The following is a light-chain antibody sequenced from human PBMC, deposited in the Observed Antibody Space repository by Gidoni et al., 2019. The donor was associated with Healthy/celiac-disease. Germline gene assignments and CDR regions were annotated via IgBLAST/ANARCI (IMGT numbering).Light chain of an antibody. CDR3: QQYYSTPCT. CDR2: WAS. J-gene: IGKJ3*01. CDR1: QSVLYSSNNKNY. Sequence: DIVMTQSPDSLAVSLGERATINCKSSQSVLYSSNNKNYLAWYQQKRGQPPKLLIYWASTRESGVPDRFSGSGSGTDFTLTISSLQAEDVAVYYCQQYYSTPCTFGPGTKVDIK. V-gene: IGKV4-1*01.